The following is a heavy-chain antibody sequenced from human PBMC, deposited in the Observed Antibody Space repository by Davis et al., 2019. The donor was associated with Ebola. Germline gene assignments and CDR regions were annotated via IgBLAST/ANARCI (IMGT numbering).Heavy chain of an antibody. Sequence: GESLKISCKASGYNFIYYWIGWVRQMPGKGLELMGIIYPGDSDIRYSPSFEGQVTLSADKSITTAYLQWRSLKASDTAMYYCARQGGGSGRFTSFDYWGQGTLVTVSS. CDR3: ARQGGGSGRFTSFDY. CDR1: GYNFIYYW. CDR2: IYPGDSDI. J-gene: IGHJ4*02. V-gene: IGHV5-51*01. D-gene: IGHD1-26*01.